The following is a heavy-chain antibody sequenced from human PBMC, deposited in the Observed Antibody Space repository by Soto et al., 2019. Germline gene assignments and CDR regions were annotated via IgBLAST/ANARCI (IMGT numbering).Heavy chain of an antibody. J-gene: IGHJ3*02. CDR3: ARTYYYDSSGYPDAFDI. CDR2: IYYSGST. V-gene: IGHV4-31*03. CDR1: GGSISSGGYY. Sequence: ASETLSLTSTVSGGSISSGGYYWSWIRQHPGKGLEWIGYIYYSGSTYYNPSLKSRVTISVDTSKNQFSLKLSSVTAADTAVYYCARTYYYDSSGYPDAFDIWGQGTMVTVSS. D-gene: IGHD3-22*01.